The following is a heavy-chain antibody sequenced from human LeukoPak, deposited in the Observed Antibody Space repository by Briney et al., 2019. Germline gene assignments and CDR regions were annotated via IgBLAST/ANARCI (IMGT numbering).Heavy chain of an antibody. CDR1: RYTFTSYY. CDR2: IKPSGGST. V-gene: IGHV1-46*04. J-gene: IGHJ4*02. D-gene: IGHD2-15*01. Sequence: ASVKVSCQASRYTFTSYYMHWVRQPPGQGRAWMGIIKPSGGSTSYAQKLQGRVTMTRDTSTSTVYMELSSLRSEDTAVYYCARELVVAGGFDYWGQGTLVTVSS. CDR3: ARELVVAGGFDY.